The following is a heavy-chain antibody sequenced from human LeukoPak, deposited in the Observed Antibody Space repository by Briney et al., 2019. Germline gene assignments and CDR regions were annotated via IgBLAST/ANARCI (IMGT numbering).Heavy chain of an antibody. CDR2: IHYSGIT. D-gene: IGHD2-2*01. J-gene: IGHJ5*02. Sequence: SETLSLTSTVSSGSISSGDYYWSWIRQPPGRGLEWIAYIHYSGITSNNTSLKSRFTISVDTSKNQFSLKLTSVTAADTAVYYCARNAARDCTSTACWPGWFDRWGQGTLVTVSS. CDR1: SGSISSGDYY. CDR3: ARNAARDCTSTACWPGWFDR. V-gene: IGHV4-30-4*01.